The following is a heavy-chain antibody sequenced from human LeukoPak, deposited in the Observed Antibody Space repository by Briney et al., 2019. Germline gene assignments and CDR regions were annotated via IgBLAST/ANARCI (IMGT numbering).Heavy chain of an antibody. V-gene: IGHV5-51*01. J-gene: IGHJ4*02. D-gene: IGHD1-1*01. CDR1: GYSFTSYW. Sequence: GESLKISCRGAGYSFTSYWIGWVLQMPAKGLQWRMIIYPGDSDTRYSPSFQSQVTISADKSISPAYMQWSSLTASDTAMYYCARSNWTDFDARLGYWGQGTLVTVSS. CDR2: IYPGDSDT. CDR3: ARSNWTDFDARLGY.